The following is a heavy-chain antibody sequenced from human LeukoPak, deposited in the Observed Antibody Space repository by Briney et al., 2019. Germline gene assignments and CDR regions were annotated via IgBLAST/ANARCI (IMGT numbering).Heavy chain of an antibody. CDR3: AFGYNYGRCFDY. Sequence: GGSLRLSCAASGFTFRSYAMNWVRQAPGKGLEWVSAISGRGDGTYYADSVKGRFTISRDNSKNTLYLQMNSLRAADTAVYYCAFGYNYGRCFDYWGQGTLVTVSS. J-gene: IGHJ4*02. V-gene: IGHV3-23*01. D-gene: IGHD5-18*01. CDR2: ISGRGDGT. CDR1: GFTFRSYA.